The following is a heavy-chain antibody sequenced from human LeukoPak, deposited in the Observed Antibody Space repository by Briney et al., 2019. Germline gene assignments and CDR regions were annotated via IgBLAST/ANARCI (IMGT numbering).Heavy chain of an antibody. D-gene: IGHD4-17*01. Sequence: GGSLRLSCAASGLPFSNNAMKWVRQAPGKGLEWVSTISGPGGRTYYGDSVKGRFTTSRDNSKNTVYLQMNSLRADDTAIYYCAKGDYGYYYYMDVWGKGTTVTVSS. J-gene: IGHJ6*03. V-gene: IGHV3-23*01. CDR3: AKGDYGYYYYMDV. CDR2: ISGPGGRT. CDR1: GLPFSNNA.